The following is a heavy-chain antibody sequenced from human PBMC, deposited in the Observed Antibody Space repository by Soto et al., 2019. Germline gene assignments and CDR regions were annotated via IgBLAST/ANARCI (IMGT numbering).Heavy chain of an antibody. Sequence: SGGSLRLSCAASGFTFSSYGIHWVRQAPGKGLEWVAVISYDGSNKYYADSVKGRFTISRDNSKNTLYLQMNSLRAEDTAVYYCARSFPLIAVTSFDYWGQGTLVTVSS. CDR3: ARSFPLIAVTSFDY. J-gene: IGHJ4*02. CDR1: GFTFSSYG. CDR2: ISYDGSNK. D-gene: IGHD6-19*01. V-gene: IGHV3-30*03.